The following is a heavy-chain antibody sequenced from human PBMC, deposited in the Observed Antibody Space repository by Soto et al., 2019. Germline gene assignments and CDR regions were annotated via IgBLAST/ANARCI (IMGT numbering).Heavy chain of an antibody. V-gene: IGHV1-2*04. CDR1: AETFTGYY. Sequence: GSVQVCCKACAETFTGYYMHWVRRAPGQGLEWMGWINPNSGGTNYAQKFQGWVTMTRDTSISTAYMELSRLRSDDTAVYYCARGSYSSGWYGGAFDIWGQGTMFTVSS. CDR2: INPNSGGT. J-gene: IGHJ3*02. CDR3: ARGSYSSGWYGGAFDI. D-gene: IGHD6-19*01.